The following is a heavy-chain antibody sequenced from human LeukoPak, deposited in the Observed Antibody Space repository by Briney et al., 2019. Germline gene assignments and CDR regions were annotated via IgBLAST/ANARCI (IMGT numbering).Heavy chain of an antibody. CDR3: HGGPVDY. CDR2: INPNSGGT. J-gene: IGHJ4*02. Sequence: ASVKVSCKASGYTFTDYYMHWVRQAPGQGLEWMGRINPNSGGTSYAQKFQGRVTITRDTSISTAYMELSRLRSDDTAVYYCHGGPVDYWGQGTLVTVSS. D-gene: IGHD3-10*01. CDR1: GYTFTDYY. V-gene: IGHV1-2*02.